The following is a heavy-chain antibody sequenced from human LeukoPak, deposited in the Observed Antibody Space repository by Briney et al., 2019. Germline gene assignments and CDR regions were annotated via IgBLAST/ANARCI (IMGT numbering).Heavy chain of an antibody. CDR2: INPNSGGT. Sequence: ASVKVSCKASGYTFTGYYMHWVRQAPGQGLEWMGWINPNSGGTNYAQKFQGRVTMTRDTSISTAYMELSRLRSDDTAVYYCARNPTVTTRRPRTSWFDPWGQGTLVTVSS. CDR1: GYTFTGYY. D-gene: IGHD4-17*01. J-gene: IGHJ5*02. CDR3: ARNPTVTTRRPRTSWFDP. V-gene: IGHV1-2*02.